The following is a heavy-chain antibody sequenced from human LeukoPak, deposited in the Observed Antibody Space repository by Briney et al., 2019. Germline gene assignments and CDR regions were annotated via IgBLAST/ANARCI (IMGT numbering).Heavy chain of an antibody. V-gene: IGHV3-21*01. CDR3: LRGDRRDF. CDR2: ISSGSGSM. J-gene: IGHJ4*02. Sequence: PGGSLRLSCAASGFTFSSYAMNWVRQAPGKGLGWVSSISSGSGSMFYIDSVRGRFTISRDNARNSLYLQMNSLRVEDTAVYYCLRGDRRDFWGQGTLVTVSS. CDR1: GFTFSSYA.